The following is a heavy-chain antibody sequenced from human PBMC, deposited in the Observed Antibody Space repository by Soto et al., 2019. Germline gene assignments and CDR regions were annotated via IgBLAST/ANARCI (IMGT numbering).Heavy chain of an antibody. CDR1: GGSFSGYY. CDR3: ARIRQQLVYYYYGMDV. V-gene: IGHV4-34*01. CDR2: INHSGST. D-gene: IGHD6-13*01. Sequence: SGTLSLTCAVYGGSFSGYYWSWIRQPPGKGLEWIGEINHSGSTNYNPSLKSRVTISVDTSKNQFSLKLSSVTAADTAVYYCARIRQQLVYYYYGMDVWGQGPTVPVSS. J-gene: IGHJ6*02.